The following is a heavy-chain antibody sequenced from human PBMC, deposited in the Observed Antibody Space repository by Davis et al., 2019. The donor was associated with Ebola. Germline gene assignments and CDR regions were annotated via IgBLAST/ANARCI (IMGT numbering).Heavy chain of an antibody. J-gene: IGHJ4*02. CDR1: GGSISSHY. Sequence: PSETLSPTCNVSGGSISSHYWSWIRKPTGKGLEWIGRIYTSGWTNYNPSLKSRVTMSVDTSQNQFSLRLSSVTAADTAVYYCVRDGCPGGSCYCGDYWGQGTQVTVSS. V-gene: IGHV4-4*07. CDR2: IYTSGWT. D-gene: IGHD2-15*01. CDR3: VRDGCPGGSCYCGDY.